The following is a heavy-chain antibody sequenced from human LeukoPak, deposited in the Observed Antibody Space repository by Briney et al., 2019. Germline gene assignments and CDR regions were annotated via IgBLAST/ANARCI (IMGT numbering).Heavy chain of an antibody. D-gene: IGHD1-7*01. CDR2: IYYTGGS. CDR3: TGELAGTTVHY. Sequence: PSETLSLTCTVSGYSISSGYYWGWIRQPPGKGLEWIGSIYYTGGSYHNPSLKSRFSTSLDTSRNQFSLKLSSVTAADTAIYYCTGELAGTTVHYWGQGILVTVSS. J-gene: IGHJ4*02. CDR1: GYSISSGYY. V-gene: IGHV4-38-2*02.